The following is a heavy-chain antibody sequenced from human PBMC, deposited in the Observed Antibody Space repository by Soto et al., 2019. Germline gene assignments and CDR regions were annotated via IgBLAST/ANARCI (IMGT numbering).Heavy chain of an antibody. V-gene: IGHV2-70*17. CDR2: IDWDDDK. CDR1: GFSLSTSGMC. CDR3: ARIRRESGYQYQIDY. J-gene: IGHJ4*02. D-gene: IGHD5-12*01. Sequence: SGPTLVNPTQTLTLTCTFSGFSLSTSGMCVSWIRQPPGKALEWLARIDWDDDKFYSTSLKTRLTISKDTSKNQVVLTMTNMDPVDTATYYCARIRRESGYQYQIDYWGQGTLVTGSS.